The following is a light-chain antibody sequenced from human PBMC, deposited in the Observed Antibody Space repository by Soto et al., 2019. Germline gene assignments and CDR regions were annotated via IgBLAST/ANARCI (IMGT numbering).Light chain of an antibody. CDR2: SNN. CDR1: SSNIGSNT. Sequence: QSVLTQPPSASGTPGQRVTISCSGSSSNIGSNTVNWNQQLPGTAPKLLIYSNNQRPSGVPDRFSGSKSGTSASLAISGLQSEDEADYYCAAWDDSLNVVVFGGGTQLTVL. V-gene: IGLV1-44*01. J-gene: IGLJ2*01. CDR3: AAWDDSLNVVV.